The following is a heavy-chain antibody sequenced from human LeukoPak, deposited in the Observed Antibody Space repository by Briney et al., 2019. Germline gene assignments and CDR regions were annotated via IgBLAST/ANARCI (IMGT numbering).Heavy chain of an antibody. CDR3: ARSYYYDSGGYYPFVDY. V-gene: IGHV4-34*01. J-gene: IGHJ4*02. D-gene: IGHD3-22*01. CDR1: GGSFSGYY. Sequence: PSETLSLTCAVYGGSFSGYYWSWIRQPPGKGLEWIGEINHSGSTNYNPSLKSRVTISVDTSKNQFSLKLSSVTAADTAVYYCARSYYYDSGGYYPFVDYWGQGTLVTVSS. CDR2: INHSGST.